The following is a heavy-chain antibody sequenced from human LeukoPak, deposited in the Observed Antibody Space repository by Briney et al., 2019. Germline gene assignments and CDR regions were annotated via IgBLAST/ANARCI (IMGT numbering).Heavy chain of an antibody. CDR3: ARRSSSWYGGLPYYYYGMDV. V-gene: IGHV1-18*01. CDR1: GYTFTSYG. CDR2: ISAYNGNT. J-gene: IGHJ6*02. Sequence: ASVKVSCKASGYTFTSYGISWVRQAPGQGLEWMGWISAYNGNTNYAQKLQGRVTMTTDTSTSTAYMELRSLRSDDTAVYYCARRSSSWYGGLPYYYYGMDVWSQGTTVTVSS. D-gene: IGHD6-13*01.